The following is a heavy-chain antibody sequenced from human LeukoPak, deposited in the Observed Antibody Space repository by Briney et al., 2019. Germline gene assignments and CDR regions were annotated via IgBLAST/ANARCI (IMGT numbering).Heavy chain of an antibody. V-gene: IGHV3-66*01. Sequence: GGSLRLTCAASGFTVSSNFMSWVRQAPGKGLEWVSLIYSGGSTYYADSVKGRFTISRDISKNTLFLQLNSLRAEDTAVYYCARGGVVVAAIDAFDIWGQGTLVTVSS. CDR1: GFTVSSNF. CDR3: ARGGVVVAAIDAFDI. J-gene: IGHJ3*02. D-gene: IGHD2-15*01. CDR2: IYSGGST.